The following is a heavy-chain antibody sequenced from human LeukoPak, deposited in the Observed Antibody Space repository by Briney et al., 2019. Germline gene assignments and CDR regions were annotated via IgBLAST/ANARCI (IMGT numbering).Heavy chain of an antibody. J-gene: IGHJ6*04. CDR1: GFTFSSYA. Sequence: GRTLRLSCAASGFTFSSYAMHWVRQAPGKGLEWVSAISGSGGSTYYADSVKGRFTISRDNSKNSLYLQMNSLRAEDTAVYYCAELGITMIGGVWGKGTTVTISS. V-gene: IGHV3-23*01. CDR2: ISGSGGST. CDR3: AELGITMIGGV. D-gene: IGHD3-10*02.